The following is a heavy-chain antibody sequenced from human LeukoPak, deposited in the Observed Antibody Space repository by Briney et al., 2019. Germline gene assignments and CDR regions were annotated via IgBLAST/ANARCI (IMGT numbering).Heavy chain of an antibody. CDR1: GFTFSSYS. D-gene: IGHD6-13*01. Sequence: GGSLRLSCAASGFTFSSYSMNWVRQAPGKGLEWVSSIISSSTYIYYADSVKGRFTISRDNAKNSLYLQMNSLRAEDTAVHYCARDADSSSWLGGFDYWGQGTLVTVSS. J-gene: IGHJ4*02. V-gene: IGHV3-21*01. CDR3: ARDADSSSWLGGFDY. CDR2: IISSSTYI.